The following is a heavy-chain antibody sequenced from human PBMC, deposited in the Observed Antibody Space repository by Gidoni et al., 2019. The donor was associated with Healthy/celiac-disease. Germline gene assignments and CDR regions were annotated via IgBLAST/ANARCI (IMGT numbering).Heavy chain of an antibody. V-gene: IGHV4-4*02. D-gene: IGHD1-26*01. CDR3: ARKPPTIVGALSP. CDR2: SYHSGST. CDR1: GGSLSRSNW. J-gene: IGHJ5*02. Sequence: QVQLQESGPGLVKPSGTLSLTCAVSGGSLSRSNWWSWVRQPPGKGLECIGESYHSGSTNYNPSLKSRVTISVDKSKNQFSLKLSSVTAADTDVYYCARKPPTIVGALSPWGQGTLVTVSS.